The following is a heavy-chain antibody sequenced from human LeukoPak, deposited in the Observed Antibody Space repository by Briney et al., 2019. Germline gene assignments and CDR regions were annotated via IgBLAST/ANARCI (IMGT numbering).Heavy chain of an antibody. D-gene: IGHD1-26*01. Sequence: GRSLRLSCAASGFTFSSYAMHWVRQVPGKGLEWVAVISYDGSNKYYADSVKGRFTISRDNSKNTLYLQMNSLRAEDTAAYYCARDRANSGSYFYWFDPWGQGTLVTVSS. CDR3: ARDRANSGSYFYWFDP. CDR1: GFTFSSYA. J-gene: IGHJ5*02. V-gene: IGHV3-30-3*01. CDR2: ISYDGSNK.